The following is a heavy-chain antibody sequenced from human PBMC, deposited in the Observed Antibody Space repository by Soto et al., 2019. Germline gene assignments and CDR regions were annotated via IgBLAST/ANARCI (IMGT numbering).Heavy chain of an antibody. CDR1: GGSISSSSYY. Sequence: SETLSLTCTVSGGSISSSSYYWGWIRQPPGKGLEWIGSIYYGGSTYYNPALKSRVTLSVDTSKNQFSLKLSSVTAADTAVYYCARHEVITFGGVMSPFDYWGQGTLVTVSS. D-gene: IGHD3-16*01. CDR3: ARHEVITFGGVMSPFDY. V-gene: IGHV4-39*01. CDR2: IYYGGST. J-gene: IGHJ4*02.